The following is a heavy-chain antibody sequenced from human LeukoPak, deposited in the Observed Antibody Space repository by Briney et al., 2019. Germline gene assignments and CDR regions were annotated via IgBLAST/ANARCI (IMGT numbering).Heavy chain of an antibody. J-gene: IGHJ4*02. V-gene: IGHV3-23*01. CDR3: ANLHDRVVPRGY. CDR2: ISGSGGST. D-gene: IGHD5-12*01. CDR1: GGSFSGYY. Sequence: ETLSLTCAVYGGSFSGYYWSWIRQPPGKGLEWVSAISGSGGSTYYADSVKGRFTISRDNSKNTLYLQMNSLRAEDTAVYYCANLHDRVVPRGYWGQGTLVTVSS.